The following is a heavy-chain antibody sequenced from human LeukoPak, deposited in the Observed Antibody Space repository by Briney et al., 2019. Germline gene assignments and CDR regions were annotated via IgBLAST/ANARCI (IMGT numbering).Heavy chain of an antibody. CDR2: IKSDGST. J-gene: IGHJ1*01. CDR1: GFTFSSYW. CDR3: ARAPSEIGGYYPEYFRH. Sequence: GGSLRLSCAASGFTFSSYWMHWVRQPPGTGLVWVSRIKSDGSTNYADSVKGRFTISRDNAKNTVSLQMNSLRAEDTGVYYCARAPSEIGGYYPEYFRHWGQGTLVTVSS. D-gene: IGHD3-22*01. V-gene: IGHV3-74*01.